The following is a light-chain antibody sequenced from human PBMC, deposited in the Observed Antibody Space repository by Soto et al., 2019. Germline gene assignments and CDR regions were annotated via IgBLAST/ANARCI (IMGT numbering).Light chain of an antibody. Sequence: QSVLTQPPSASGTPGQRVTISCSGSSSNIGSNAVNWYQQLPGTAPKLLIYNNDQRPSGVPDRLSASKSGTSASLAISGLQSEDEADDYCAAWDDNRYGWVFGGGTKLTVL. V-gene: IGLV1-44*01. CDR2: NND. J-gene: IGLJ3*02. CDR1: SSNIGSNA. CDR3: AAWDDNRYGWV.